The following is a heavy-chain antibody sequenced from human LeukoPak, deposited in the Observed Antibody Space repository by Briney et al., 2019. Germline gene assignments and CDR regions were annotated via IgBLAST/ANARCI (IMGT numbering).Heavy chain of an antibody. CDR3: ARAPKGMTTVRYYYYYYMDV. CDR1: SGSITSGGYY. CDR2: IYYSGST. V-gene: IGHV4-31*03. J-gene: IGHJ6*03. Sequence: SQTLSLTCTVSSGSITSGGYYWNWIRQHPGKGLEWIGYIYYSGSTFYNPSLKSRVTMSVDTSKNQFYLKLSSVTAADTAVYYCARAPKGMTTVRYYYYYYMDVWGKGTTVTVSS. D-gene: IGHD4-11*01.